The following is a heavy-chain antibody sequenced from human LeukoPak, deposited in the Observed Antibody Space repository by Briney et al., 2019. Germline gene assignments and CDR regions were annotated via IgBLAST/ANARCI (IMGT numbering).Heavy chain of an antibody. V-gene: IGHV4-59*11. CDR3: ARDLVTVTKGFDI. D-gene: IGHD4-17*01. Sequence: ASETLSLTCAVSADSFSSHYWTWIRQPPGKGLEWIGYISYIGSTNYNPSLKSRVTISIDTSKDQFSLKMSSVTAADTAVYYCARDLVTVTKGFDIWGQGKMVSVSS. J-gene: IGHJ3*02. CDR2: ISYIGST. CDR1: ADSFSSHY.